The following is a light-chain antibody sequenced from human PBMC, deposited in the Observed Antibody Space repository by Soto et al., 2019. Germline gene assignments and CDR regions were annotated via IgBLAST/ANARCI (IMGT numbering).Light chain of an antibody. CDR1: SSDVGGYNY. CDR3: SSYTSSSTLVV. Sequence: QSALTQPASVSGSPGQSITISCTGTSSDVGGYNYVSWYQQHPGKAPKLMIYDVSNRPSGDSNRFSGSKSGNTASLTISGLQAEDEAVYYCSSYTSSSTLVVFGGATQLTVL. CDR2: DVS. V-gene: IGLV2-14*01. J-gene: IGLJ2*01.